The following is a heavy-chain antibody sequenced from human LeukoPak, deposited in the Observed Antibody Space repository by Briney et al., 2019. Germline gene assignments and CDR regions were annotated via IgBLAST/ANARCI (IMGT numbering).Heavy chain of an antibody. CDR1: GFSFSSYG. Sequence: PGRSLRLSCAASGFSFSSYGMHWVRQAPGKGLEWVAGIWYDGSKKYYADYVKGRFTITRDNSKNTLYLKMNSLRAEDKAVYYCARDQRCSGGSWRYSYGAVYWGQGTLVTVSS. CDR2: IWYDGSKK. D-gene: IGHD2-15*01. V-gene: IGHV3-33*01. J-gene: IGHJ4*02. CDR3: ARDQRCSGGSWRYSYGAVY.